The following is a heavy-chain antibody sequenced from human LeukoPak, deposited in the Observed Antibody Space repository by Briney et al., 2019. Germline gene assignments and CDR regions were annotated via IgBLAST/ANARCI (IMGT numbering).Heavy chain of an antibody. CDR1: GGSITSGGYY. Sequence: KSSETLSLTCTVSGGSITSGGYYWSWIRQHPGKGLEWIGYIYYSGNIYYNPSLKSRVTISVDTSQNQFSLELTSVTAADTAVYYCAQANSFYHGLDVWGQGTTVTVSS. V-gene: IGHV4-31*03. CDR3: AQANSFYHGLDV. CDR2: IYYSGNI. J-gene: IGHJ6*02.